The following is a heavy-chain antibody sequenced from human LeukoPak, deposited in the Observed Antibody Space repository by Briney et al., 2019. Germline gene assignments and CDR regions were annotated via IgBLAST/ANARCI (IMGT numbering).Heavy chain of an antibody. CDR1: RFTVRTRY. CDR2: IYFGGTT. D-gene: IGHD4-23*01. CDR3: ARDGSRWPFEY. V-gene: IGHV3-53*01. Sequence: GGSLRLSCAATRFTVRTRYLSAVGEAPGKGGEWVSAIYFGGTTYYADSVKRRFTVSRDNSKNTLYRQINILRTEDSALYYCARDGSRWPFEYWGQGTLVTVSS. J-gene: IGHJ4*02.